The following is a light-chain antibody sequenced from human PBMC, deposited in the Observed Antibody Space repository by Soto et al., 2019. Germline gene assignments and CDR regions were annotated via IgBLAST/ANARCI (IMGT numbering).Light chain of an antibody. CDR2: GAS. J-gene: IGKJ3*01. Sequence: EMVLTQSPGTLSLSPGERATLSCRASQSVSSSYLAWYQQKPGQAPRLLIYGASSRATGIPDRFTGSGSGTDITLTISRLEPDDFAVSYCQQYGSPISFGPGTKVAIK. CDR3: QQYGSPIS. CDR1: QSVSSSY. V-gene: IGKV3-20*01.